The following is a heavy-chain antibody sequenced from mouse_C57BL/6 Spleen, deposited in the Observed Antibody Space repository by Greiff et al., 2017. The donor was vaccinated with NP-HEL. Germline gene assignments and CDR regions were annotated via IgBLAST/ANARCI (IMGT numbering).Heavy chain of an antibody. Sequence: VHVKQSGPELVKPGASVKISCKASGYSFTDYNMNWVKQSNGKSLEWIGVINPNYGTTSYNQKFKGKATLTVDQSSSTAYMQLHSLASEDSAVYYCARLGSSGSYFAYWGQGTPLTVSS. J-gene: IGHJ2*01. CDR2: INPNYGTT. CDR3: ARLGSSGSYFAY. D-gene: IGHD3-2*02. V-gene: IGHV1-39*01. CDR1: GYSFTDYN.